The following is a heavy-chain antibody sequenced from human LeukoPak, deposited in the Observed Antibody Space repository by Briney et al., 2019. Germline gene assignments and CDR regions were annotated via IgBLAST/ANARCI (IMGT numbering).Heavy chain of an antibody. V-gene: IGHV3-7*01. CDR1: GFTFSSYW. J-gene: IGHJ4*02. D-gene: IGHD3-9*01. Sequence: GGSLRLSCAASGFTFSSYWINWVRQAPGQGLEWVANIKQDGSEKYYVDSVKGRFTISRDNAKNSLYLQMNSLRAEDTAVYYCARTGQTDDSYFDYWGQGTLVTVSS. CDR2: IKQDGSEK. CDR3: ARTGQTDDSYFDY.